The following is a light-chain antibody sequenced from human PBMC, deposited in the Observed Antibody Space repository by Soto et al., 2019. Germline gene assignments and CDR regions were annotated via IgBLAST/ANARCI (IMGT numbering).Light chain of an antibody. Sequence: DIQMTQSPSSVSASVGATVTITCRASQDILSWLAWYQQKPGEAPRLLIYASSNLQSGVPSRFSGWRSGTEFTLTICSLQPEDFATYYCQQANTFPITFGPGSRLDIK. V-gene: IGKV1-12*01. CDR3: QQANTFPIT. J-gene: IGKJ3*01. CDR1: QDILSW. CDR2: ASS.